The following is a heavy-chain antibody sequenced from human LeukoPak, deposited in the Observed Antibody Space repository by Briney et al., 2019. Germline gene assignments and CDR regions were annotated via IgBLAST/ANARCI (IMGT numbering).Heavy chain of an antibody. CDR1: GFTFSSDT. V-gene: IGHV3-23*01. J-gene: IGHJ1*01. CDR2: VSDSGGTT. D-gene: IGHD3-10*01. CDR3: AKGSSGNYYH. Sequence: GGSLRLSCVASGFTFSSDTMTWVRQAPGKALEWVSSVSDSGGTTSYADSVKGRFTISRDNSRNTLYLQMNSLRVEDTATYYCAKGSSGNYYHWGQGTLVTVS.